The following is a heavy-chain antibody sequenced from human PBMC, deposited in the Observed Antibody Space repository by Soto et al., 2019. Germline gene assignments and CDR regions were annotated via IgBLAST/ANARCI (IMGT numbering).Heavy chain of an antibody. Sequence: PGGSLRLSCAASGFTLSSYGMHWVRQAPGKGLEWVAVIWYDGSNQYYADSVKGRFTISRGNSENTLYLQMNSLRAEDTAVYYCVRDKFQGSFDYWCQGTLVSV. J-gene: IGHJ4*02. CDR3: VRDKFQGSFDY. CDR1: GFTLSSYG. V-gene: IGHV3-33*01. CDR2: IWYDGSNQ. D-gene: IGHD3-10*01.